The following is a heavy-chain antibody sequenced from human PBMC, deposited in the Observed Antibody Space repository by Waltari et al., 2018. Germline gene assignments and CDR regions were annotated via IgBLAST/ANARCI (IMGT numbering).Heavy chain of an antibody. D-gene: IGHD3-16*01. V-gene: IGHV4-4*07. Sequence: QVQLQESGPGLVKPSETLSLTCTVSGGSISNYYWSWIRQPAGKGLEWIGRTYTSGGTAYNPSLKSRVTMSLDTSKNQFSLKMTSVTAADTAVYYCAREEIEKWGTWFDPWGQGILVTVSS. CDR2: TYTSGGT. CDR1: GGSISNYY. CDR3: AREEIEKWGTWFDP. J-gene: IGHJ5*02.